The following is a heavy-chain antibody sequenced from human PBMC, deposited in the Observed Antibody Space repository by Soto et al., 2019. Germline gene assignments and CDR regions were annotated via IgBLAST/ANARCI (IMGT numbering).Heavy chain of an antibody. CDR3: ARDGIVVVPAANLYYYYYMDV. Sequence: SQTLSLTCAISGDSVSSNSAAWNWIRQSPSRGLEWLGRTYYRSKWYNDYAVSVKSRITINPDTSKNQFSLQLNSVTPEDTAVYYCARDGIVVVPAANLYYYYYMDVWGKGTTVTVSS. CDR1: GDSVSSNSAA. D-gene: IGHD2-2*01. V-gene: IGHV6-1*01. J-gene: IGHJ6*03. CDR2: TYYRSKWYN.